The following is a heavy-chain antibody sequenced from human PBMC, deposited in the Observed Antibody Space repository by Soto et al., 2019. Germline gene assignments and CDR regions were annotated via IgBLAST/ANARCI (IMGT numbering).Heavy chain of an antibody. J-gene: IGHJ4*02. Sequence: EVQVVESGGGLVQPGGSLRLSCAVSGFTVTINYMSWVRQAPGKGLEWVSVIYSGGTIYYADSVKGRFTISRDTSKNTLYLQMNSLRGDDTAVHYCHGYGYWGQGTLVTVSS. CDR1: GFTVTINY. CDR3: HGYGY. CDR2: IYSGGTI. D-gene: IGHD5-12*01. V-gene: IGHV3-53*01.